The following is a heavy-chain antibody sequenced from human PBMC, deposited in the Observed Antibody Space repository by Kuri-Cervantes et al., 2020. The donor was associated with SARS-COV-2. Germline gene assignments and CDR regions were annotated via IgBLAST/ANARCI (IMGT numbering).Heavy chain of an antibody. CDR3: ASEAIIVGATGDAFDI. CDR2: ISYDGSNK. CDR1: GFTFSSYA. J-gene: IGHJ3*02. D-gene: IGHD1-26*01. Sequence: GESLKISCAASGFTFSSYAMSWVRQAPGKGLEWVAVISYDGSNKYYADSVKGRFTISRDNSKNTLYLQMNSLRAEDTAVYYCASEAIIVGATGDAFDIWGQGTMVTVSS. V-gene: IGHV3-30-3*01.